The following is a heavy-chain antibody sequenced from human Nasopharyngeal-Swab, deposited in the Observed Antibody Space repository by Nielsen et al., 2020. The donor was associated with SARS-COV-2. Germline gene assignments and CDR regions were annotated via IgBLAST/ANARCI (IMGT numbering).Heavy chain of an antibody. Sequence: SVKVSCKASGGTFSSYAISWVRQAPGQGLEWMGRIIPTLGIANYAQKFQGRVTITADKSTSTAYMELSSLRSEDTAVYYCAREGGTRDGFDPWGQGTLVTVSS. CDR2: IIPTLGIA. J-gene: IGHJ5*02. D-gene: IGHD2-15*01. V-gene: IGHV1-69*04. CDR1: GGTFSSYA. CDR3: AREGGTRDGFDP.